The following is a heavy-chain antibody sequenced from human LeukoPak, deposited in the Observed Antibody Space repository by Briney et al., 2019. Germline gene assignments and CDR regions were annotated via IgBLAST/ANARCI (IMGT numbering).Heavy chain of an antibody. V-gene: IGHV1-2*02. CDR1: GYTFTGYY. Sequence: ASVKVSCKASGYTFTGYYMHWVRQAPGQGLEWMGWINPNSGGTNYAQKFQGRVTMTRDTSIGTAYMELSRLRSDDTAVYYCARLDTAMVQNDYWGQGTLVTVSS. CDR2: INPNSGGT. CDR3: ARLDTAMVQNDY. D-gene: IGHD5-18*01. J-gene: IGHJ4*02.